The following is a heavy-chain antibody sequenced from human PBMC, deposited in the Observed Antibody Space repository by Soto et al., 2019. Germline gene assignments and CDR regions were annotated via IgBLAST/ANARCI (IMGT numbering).Heavy chain of an antibody. CDR2: IIPIFGTA. J-gene: IGHJ6*02. D-gene: IGHD3-10*01. CDR3: ASPTMDYYYYYGMDV. V-gene: IGHV1-69*14. CDR1: GGTFSSYA. Sequence: QVQLVQSGAEVKKPGSSVKVSCKASGGTFSSYAISWVRQAPGQGLEWMGGIIPIFGTANYAQKFQGRVTITADKSTGTAYMELSSLRSDDTAVYYCASPTMDYYYYYGMDVWGQGTTVTVSS.